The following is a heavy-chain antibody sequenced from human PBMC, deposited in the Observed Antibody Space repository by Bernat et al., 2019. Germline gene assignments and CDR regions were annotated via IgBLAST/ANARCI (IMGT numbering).Heavy chain of an antibody. CDR1: GGSISSYY. V-gene: IGHV4-59*08. J-gene: IGHJ4*02. CDR3: ARQQQQLVIDY. CDR2: IYYSGST. D-gene: IGHD6-13*01. Sequence: QVQLQESGPGLVKPSETLSLTCTVSGGSISSYYWSWIRQPPGKGLEWIGYIYYSGSTNYNPSLKSRVTISVDTSKNQFSLKLSSVTAADTAVYYCARQQQQLVIDYWGQGTLVTVSS.